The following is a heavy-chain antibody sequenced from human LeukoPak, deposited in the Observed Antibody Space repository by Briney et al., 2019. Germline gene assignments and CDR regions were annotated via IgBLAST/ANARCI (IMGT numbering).Heavy chain of an antibody. CDR2: IIPIFGTA. CDR1: GGTFSSYA. J-gene: IGHJ6*03. CDR3: ARGGYSSSWLYYYYYMDV. Sequence: SVKVSCKASGGTFSSYAISWVRQAPGQGLEWMGGIIPIFGTANYAQKFQGRVTITADESTSTAYMELSSLRSEDTAVYYCARGGYSSSWLYYYYYMDVWGKGTTVTVSS. D-gene: IGHD6-13*01. V-gene: IGHV1-69*01.